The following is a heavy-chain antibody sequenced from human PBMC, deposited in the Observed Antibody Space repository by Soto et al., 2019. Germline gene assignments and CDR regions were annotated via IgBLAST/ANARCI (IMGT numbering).Heavy chain of an antibody. CDR2: INAGNGHT. CDR1: GYTFTNYA. V-gene: IGHV1-3*01. J-gene: IGHJ4*02. Sequence: QVQLVQSGAEVKKPGASVKVSCKASGYTFTNYAIHWVRQAPGQRLEWMGWINAGNGHTKYSQKFRARVTITRDTSASTDYMELSSLRSEDTAVYYCARGERYYYDSSGYFGFAYWGQGTLVTVSS. CDR3: ARGERYYYDSSGYFGFAY. D-gene: IGHD3-22*01.